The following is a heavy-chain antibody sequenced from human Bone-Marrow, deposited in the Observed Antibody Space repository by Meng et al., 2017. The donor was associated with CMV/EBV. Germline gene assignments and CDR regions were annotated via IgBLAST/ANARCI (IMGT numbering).Heavy chain of an antibody. CDR1: GGSIGSSSYY. CDR2: IYYSGST. V-gene: IGHV4-39*07. Sequence: GSLRLSCTVSGGSIGSSSYYWGWIRQPPGKGLEWIGSIYYSGSTYYNPSLKSRVTISVDTSKNQFSLKLSPVTAADTAVYYCARVNCCSSTSCYTADYWGQGTRVTVSS. J-gene: IGHJ4*02. D-gene: IGHD2-2*02. CDR3: ARVNCCSSTSCYTADY.